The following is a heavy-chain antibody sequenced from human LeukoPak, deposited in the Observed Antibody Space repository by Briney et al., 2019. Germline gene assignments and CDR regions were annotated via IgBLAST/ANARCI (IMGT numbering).Heavy chain of an antibody. D-gene: IGHD6-19*01. CDR3: ARVGSIAVALDY. V-gene: IGHV3-30*03. CDR1: GFTFSSYS. CDR2: ISYDGSNK. J-gene: IGHJ4*02. Sequence: GGSLRLSCAASGFTFSSYSMNWVRQAPGKGLEWVAVISYDGSNKYYADSVKGRFTISRDNSKNTLYLQMNSLRAEDTAVYYCARVGSIAVALDYWGQGTLVTVSS.